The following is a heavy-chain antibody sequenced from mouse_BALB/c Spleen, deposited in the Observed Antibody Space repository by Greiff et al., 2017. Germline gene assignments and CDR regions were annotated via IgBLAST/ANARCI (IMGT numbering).Heavy chain of an antibody. D-gene: IGHD2-2*01. CDR2: INPSTGYT. V-gene: IGHV1-7*01. CDR1: GYTFTSYW. CDR3: ARNYGYDGGFAY. Sequence: VQLQQSGAELAKPGASVKMSCKASGYTFTSYWMHWVKQRPGQGLEWIGYINPSTGYTEYNQKFKDKATLTADKSSSTAYMQLSSLTSEDSAVYYCARNYGYDGGFAYWGQGTLVTVSA. J-gene: IGHJ3*01.